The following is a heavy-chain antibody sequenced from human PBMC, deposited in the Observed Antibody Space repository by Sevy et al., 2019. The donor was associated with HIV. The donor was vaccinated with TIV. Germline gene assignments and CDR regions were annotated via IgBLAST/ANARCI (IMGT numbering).Heavy chain of an antibody. D-gene: IGHD3-3*01. CDR2: ISGSGTST. J-gene: IGHJ4*02. CDR1: GFSFSTYA. Sequence: GGSLRLSCAASGFSFSTYAMTWVRQAPGKGLEWVSGISGSGTSTYCTDSVKGRFTISRDNSKNTVYLQMNNLRAEDTAVYYCGKVSIFGVGGFYDYWGQGTLVTVSS. V-gene: IGHV3-23*01. CDR3: GKVSIFGVGGFYDY.